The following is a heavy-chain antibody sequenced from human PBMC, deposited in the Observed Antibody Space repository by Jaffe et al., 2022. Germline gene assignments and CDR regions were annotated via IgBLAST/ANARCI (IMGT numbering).Heavy chain of an antibody. J-gene: IGHJ6*03. CDR3: AKDTMVQGVIGYYMDV. Sequence: QVQLVESGGGVVQPGGSLRLSCAASGFTFSSYGMHWVRQAPGKGLEWVAFIRYDGSNKYYADSVKGRFTISRDNSKNTLYLQMNSLRAEDTAVYYCAKDTMVQGVIGYYMDVWGKGTTVTVSS. D-gene: IGHD3-10*01. V-gene: IGHV3-30*02. CDR2: IRYDGSNK. CDR1: GFTFSSYG.